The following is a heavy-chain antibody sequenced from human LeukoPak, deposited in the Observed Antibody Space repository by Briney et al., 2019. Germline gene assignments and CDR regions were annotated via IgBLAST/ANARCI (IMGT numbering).Heavy chain of an antibody. CDR1: GYSFTSYW. V-gene: IGHV5-51*01. Sequence: GESLKISCKASGYSFTSYWIGWVRQRPGKGLEWMGIIDPRDSETRYTPSSQGQVTISVDKSLTTAYLQWSSLKASDTAMYFCARQTAMGRSGDYWGQGTLVTVSS. CDR3: ARQTAMGRSGDY. D-gene: IGHD5-18*01. J-gene: IGHJ4*02. CDR2: IDPRDSET.